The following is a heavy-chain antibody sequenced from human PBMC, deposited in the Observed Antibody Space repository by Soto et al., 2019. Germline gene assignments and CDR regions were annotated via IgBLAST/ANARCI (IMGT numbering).Heavy chain of an antibody. CDR1: GGSISSYY. V-gene: IGHV4-59*01. J-gene: IGHJ6*02. D-gene: IGHD3-22*01. Sequence: SETLSLTCTVSGGSISSYYWSWIRQPPGKGLEWIGYIYYSGSTNYNPSLKSRVTISVDTSKNQFSLKLSSVTAADTAVYYCARDLGVVVITPVNELTHYYYGMDVWGQGTTVTVSS. CDR2: IYYSGST. CDR3: ARDLGVVVITPVNELTHYYYGMDV.